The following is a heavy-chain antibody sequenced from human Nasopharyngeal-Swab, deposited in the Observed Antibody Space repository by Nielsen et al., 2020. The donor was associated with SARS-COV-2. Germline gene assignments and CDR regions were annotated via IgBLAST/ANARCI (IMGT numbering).Heavy chain of an antibody. CDR2: VYYYSGTT. CDR3: ARRPTGYGDYYFDS. Sequence: WIRQPPGKGLEWIGYVYYYSGTTNSNPSLESRVTISMDTSKKQFSLQMSSVTTADTAVYYCARRPTGYGDYYFDSWGQGTLVTVSS. V-gene: IGHV4-59*08. J-gene: IGHJ4*02. D-gene: IGHD4-17*01.